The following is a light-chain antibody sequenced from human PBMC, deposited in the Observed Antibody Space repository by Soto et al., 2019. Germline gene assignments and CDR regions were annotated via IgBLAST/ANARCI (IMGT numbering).Light chain of an antibody. Sequence: EIVMTQFPATLSVSPEERATLSCRASQSVSSNLAWHQQKPGQAPRLLIYGASTRATGIPARFSGSGSGTEFTLTISSLQSEDFAVYYCQQYNNWPPYTFGQGTKLEIK. J-gene: IGKJ2*01. V-gene: IGKV3-15*01. CDR3: QQYNNWPPYT. CDR1: QSVSSN. CDR2: GAS.